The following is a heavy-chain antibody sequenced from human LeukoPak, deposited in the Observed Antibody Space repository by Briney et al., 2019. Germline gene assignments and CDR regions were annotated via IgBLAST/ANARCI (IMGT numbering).Heavy chain of an antibody. CDR1: GFTASSTY. D-gene: IGHD3-10*01. CDR2: IYSGGTT. V-gene: IGHV3-53*01. CDR3: ASGSGSYRTPYYYMDV. Sequence: GGSLRLSCVPSGFTASSTYMSWVRQAPGKGLEWVSVIYSGGTTYYADSVKGRFTISRDNSKNTLYLQMNSLRAEDTAVYYCASGSGSYRTPYYYMDVWGTGTTVTVSS. J-gene: IGHJ6*03.